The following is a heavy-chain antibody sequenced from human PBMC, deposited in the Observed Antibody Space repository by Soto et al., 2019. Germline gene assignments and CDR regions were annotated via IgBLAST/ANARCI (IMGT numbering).Heavy chain of an antibody. CDR3: ASAKEPPDYYGSGSYDY. CDR1: GGTFSSYT. D-gene: IGHD3-10*01. V-gene: IGHV1-69*02. J-gene: IGHJ4*02. Sequence: QVQLVQSGAEVKKPGSSVKVSCKASGGTFSSYTISWVRQAPGQGLEWMGRIIPILGIANYAQKFQGRVTITADKSTSTAYMELSTLSSEDTAVYYCASAKEPPDYYGSGSYDYWGQGTLLTVSS. CDR2: IIPILGIA.